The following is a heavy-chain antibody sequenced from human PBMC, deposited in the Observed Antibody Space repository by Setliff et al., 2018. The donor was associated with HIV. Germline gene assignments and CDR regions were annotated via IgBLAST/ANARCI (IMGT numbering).Heavy chain of an antibody. D-gene: IGHD3-9*01. Sequence: GASVKVSCKASGYTFTSYGISWVRQAPGQGLEWMGWISAYNGNTDNAQKFQDRVAMTTDTSTSTAYMELRSLRSDDTALYYCARKYYDILTGYYAADYWGQGTLVTVSS. V-gene: IGHV1-18*01. J-gene: IGHJ4*02. CDR1: GYTFTSYG. CDR2: ISAYNGNT. CDR3: ARKYYDILTGYYAADY.